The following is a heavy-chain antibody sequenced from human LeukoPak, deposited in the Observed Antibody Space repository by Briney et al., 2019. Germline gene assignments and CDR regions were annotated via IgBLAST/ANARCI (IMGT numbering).Heavy chain of an antibody. D-gene: IGHD3-10*01. J-gene: IGHJ5*02. CDR3: ARGELGSANWFDP. Sequence: GASVKVSCKASGGTFSSYAISWVRQAPGQGLEWMGRIIPIFGIANYAQKFQGRVTITADKSTSTAYMELSSLRSEDTAVHYCARGELGSANWFDPWGQGTLVTVSS. V-gene: IGHV1-69*04. CDR2: IIPIFGIA. CDR1: GGTFSSYA.